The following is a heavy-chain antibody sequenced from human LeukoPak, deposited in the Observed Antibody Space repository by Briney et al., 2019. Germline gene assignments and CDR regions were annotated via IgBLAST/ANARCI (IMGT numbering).Heavy chain of an antibody. V-gene: IGHV4-39*01. CDR1: GASISSNSYY. D-gene: IGHD3-10*01. CDR3: ARTRYYYNSRSYGAPYYFDY. Sequence: SETLSLTCAVSGASISSNSYYWGWIRQPPGKGLEWIGSIYYSGSTHYNPSLKSRVTISVDTSKNQFSLKLSSVTAADTAVYYCARTRYYYNSRSYGAPYYFDYWGQGTLVTVSS. J-gene: IGHJ4*02. CDR2: IYYSGST.